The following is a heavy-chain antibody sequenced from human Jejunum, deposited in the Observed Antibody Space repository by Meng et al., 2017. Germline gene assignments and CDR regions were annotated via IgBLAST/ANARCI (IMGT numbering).Heavy chain of an antibody. CDR3: ARAIRERYFDS. CDR1: GVSPTAPFS. Sequence: QLQESGPGLGMPSGSSSPTCPVFGVSPTAPFSGTWIRQAPGKGLEWIGEVWPSGATYYNPSLSSRITISIDTSNNQFSLEVAFLTAADTAVYYCARAIRERYFDSWGQGTLVTVSS. V-gene: IGHV4-4*02. J-gene: IGHJ4*02. CDR2: VWPSGAT. D-gene: IGHD1-14*01.